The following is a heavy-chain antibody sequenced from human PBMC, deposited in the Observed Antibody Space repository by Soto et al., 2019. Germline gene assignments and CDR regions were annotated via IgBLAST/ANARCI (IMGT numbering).Heavy chain of an antibody. CDR1: GYSFTSYW. CDR2: IDPSDSYT. D-gene: IGHD4-4*01. Sequence: GESLKISCKGSGYSFTSYWISWVRQMPGKGLEWMGRIDPSDSYTNYSPSFQGHVTISADKSISTAYLQWSSLKASDTAMYYCARESVTTIYYYGMDVWGQGTTVTVSS. CDR3: ARESVTTIYYYGMDV. J-gene: IGHJ6*02. V-gene: IGHV5-10-1*01.